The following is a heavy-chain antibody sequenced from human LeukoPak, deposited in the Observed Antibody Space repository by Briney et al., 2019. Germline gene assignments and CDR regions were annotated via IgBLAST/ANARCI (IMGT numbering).Heavy chain of an antibody. CDR3: ARVGYCSSTSCDEDGAFDI. CDR1: GGTFRSYA. CDR2: IIPIFGIA. Sequence: ASVKVSCXASGGTFRSYAISWVRQARGQGREWMAGIIPIFGIANYAQKFQGRVTITADESKSTAYMELSSMRSEDTAVYYCARVGYCSSTSCDEDGAFDIWGLGTMVTVSS. V-gene: IGHV1-69*13. D-gene: IGHD2-2*01. J-gene: IGHJ3*02.